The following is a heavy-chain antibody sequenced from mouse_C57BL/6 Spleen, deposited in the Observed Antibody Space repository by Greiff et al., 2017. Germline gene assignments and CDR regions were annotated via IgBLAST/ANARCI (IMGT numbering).Heavy chain of an antibody. Sequence: QVQLQQPGAELVMPGASVKLSCKASGYTFTSYWMHWVKQRPGQGLEWIGEIDPSDSYTNYTQKFKGKSTLTVDKSSSTAYIQLSSLTSADSAVYYCERWGLGLALDYWGQGTTLTVSS. J-gene: IGHJ2*01. V-gene: IGHV1-69*01. CDR3: ERWGLGLALDY. D-gene: IGHD4-1*01. CDR2: IDPSDSYT. CDR1: GYTFTSYW.